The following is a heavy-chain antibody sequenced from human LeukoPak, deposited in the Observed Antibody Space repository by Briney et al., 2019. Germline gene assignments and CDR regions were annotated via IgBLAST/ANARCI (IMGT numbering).Heavy chain of an antibody. Sequence: GGSLRLSCAASGFTFSSYGMHWVRQAPGKGLEWVAFIRYDGSNKYYADSVKGRFTISRDNSKNALYLHVNSLRPEDTAVYYCAREEDNPYGDYDYYYYYMDVWGKGTTVTISS. CDR2: IRYDGSNK. D-gene: IGHD4-17*01. CDR3: AREEDNPYGDYDYYYYYMDV. CDR1: GFTFSSYG. V-gene: IGHV3-30*02. J-gene: IGHJ6*03.